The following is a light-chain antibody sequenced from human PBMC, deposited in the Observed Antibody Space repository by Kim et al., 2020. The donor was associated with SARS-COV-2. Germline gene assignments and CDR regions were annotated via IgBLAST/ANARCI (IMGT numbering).Light chain of an antibody. CDR2: WAS. Sequence: RATINCKSSQTILYSSDNKDYLAWYQQKSGQPPKLLVSWASTRESGVPDRFSGSGSGTDFTLTISSLQAEDVAVYYCQQYYTSLYSFGQGTKLEI. CDR1: QTILYSSDNKDY. V-gene: IGKV4-1*01. CDR3: QQYYTSLYS. J-gene: IGKJ2*03.